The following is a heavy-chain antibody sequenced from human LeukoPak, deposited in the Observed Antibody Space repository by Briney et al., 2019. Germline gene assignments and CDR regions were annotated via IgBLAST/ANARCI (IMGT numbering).Heavy chain of an antibody. CDR2: ISGSGGST. J-gene: IGHJ4*02. CDR3: AKDRGGYCSSTSCYKASRYFDY. V-gene: IGHV3-23*01. D-gene: IGHD2-2*02. CDR1: GFTVSSND. Sequence: GGSLRLSCAASGFTVSSNDMSWVRQAPGKGLEWVSAISGSGGSTYYAYSVKGRFTISRDNSKNTLYLQMNSLRAEDTAVYYCAKDRGGYCSSTSCYKASRYFDYWGQGTLVTVSS.